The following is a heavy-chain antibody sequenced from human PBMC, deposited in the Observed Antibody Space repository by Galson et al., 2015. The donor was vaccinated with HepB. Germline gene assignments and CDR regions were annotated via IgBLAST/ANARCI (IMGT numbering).Heavy chain of an antibody. CDR2: ISSSSSTTI. CDR1: GFTFNSYS. V-gene: IGHV3-48*04. D-gene: IGHD3-16*01. CDR3: ARERGSIFSQLYYFDY. J-gene: IGHJ4*02. Sequence: SLRLSCAASGFTFNSYSMNWVRQAPGKGLEWLSYISSSSSTTIYSADSVKGRFAISRDNAKSSLYLQMNSLRAEDTAVYYCARERGSIFSQLYYFDYWGQGALVTVSS.